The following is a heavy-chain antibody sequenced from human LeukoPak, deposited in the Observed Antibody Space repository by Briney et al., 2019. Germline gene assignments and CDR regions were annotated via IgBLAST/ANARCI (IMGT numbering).Heavy chain of an antibody. V-gene: IGHV4-39*01. Sequence: EPSETLSLTCTVSGGSISSSSYYWGWIRQPPGKGLEWIGSIYYSGSTYYNPSLKSRVTISVDTSKNQFSLKLSSVTAADTAVYYCARGLSSGWYLEYFQHWGQGTLVTVSS. CDR1: GGSISSSSYY. CDR2: IYYSGST. J-gene: IGHJ1*01. D-gene: IGHD6-19*01. CDR3: ARGLSSGWYLEYFQH.